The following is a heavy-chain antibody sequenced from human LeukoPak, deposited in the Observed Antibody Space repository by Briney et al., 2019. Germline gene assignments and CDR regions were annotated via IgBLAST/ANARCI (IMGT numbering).Heavy chain of an antibody. D-gene: IGHD5-18*01. CDR3: ARHLRLWQNWFDP. J-gene: IGHJ5*02. Sequence: GESLKISCKGSGYSFTNYWIGWVRQMPGKGPEWMGIIYPGDSDTRYSPSFQGQVTISADKSISAAYLQWSSLKASDTAMYYCARHLRLWQNWFDPWGQGTLVTVSS. CDR2: IYPGDSDT. CDR1: GYSFTNYW. V-gene: IGHV5-51*01.